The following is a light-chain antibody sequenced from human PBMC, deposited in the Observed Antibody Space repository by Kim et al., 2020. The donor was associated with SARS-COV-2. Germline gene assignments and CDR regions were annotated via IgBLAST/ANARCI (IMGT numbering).Light chain of an antibody. V-gene: IGLV3-9*01. CDR2: RDS. CDR3: QVWDTNTGSWV. Sequence: SYELTQPYSVSVALGQTARITCGGNNIATTNVHWYQHKPGQAPVLVIYRDSNRPSGIPEQFSGSNSGNTATLTIAGAQAGSEADYYCQVWDTNTGSWVFG. CDR1: NIATTN. J-gene: IGLJ3*02.